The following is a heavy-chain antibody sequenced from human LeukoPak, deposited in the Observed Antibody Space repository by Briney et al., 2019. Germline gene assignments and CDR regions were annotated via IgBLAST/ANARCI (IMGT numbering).Heavy chain of an antibody. CDR1: GYTFTGYY. Sequence: ASVKVSCKASGYTFTGYYMHWVRQAPGQGLEWMGWINPNSGGTNYAQKFQGRVTMTRDTSISTAYMELSRLRSDDTAVYYCARDQQDCSGGSRYAGLYYMDVWGKGTTVTVSS. D-gene: IGHD2-15*01. V-gene: IGHV1-2*02. CDR2: INPNSGGT. CDR3: ARDQQDCSGGSRYAGLYYMDV. J-gene: IGHJ6*03.